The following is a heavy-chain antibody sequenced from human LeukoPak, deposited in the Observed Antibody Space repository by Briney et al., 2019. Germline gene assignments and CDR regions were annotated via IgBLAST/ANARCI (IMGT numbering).Heavy chain of an antibody. CDR2: IYYSGST. CDR1: GGSISSSSYY. Sequence: SETLSLACTVSGGSISSSSYYWGWLRQPPGKGLEWIGSIYYSGSTYYNPSLKSRLTMSVDTSKNQFSLKLSSVTAADTAVYYCARRDRYCSSTSCYGHRFDPWGQGTLVTVSS. V-gene: IGHV4-39*01. CDR3: ARRDRYCSSTSCYGHRFDP. J-gene: IGHJ5*02. D-gene: IGHD2-2*01.